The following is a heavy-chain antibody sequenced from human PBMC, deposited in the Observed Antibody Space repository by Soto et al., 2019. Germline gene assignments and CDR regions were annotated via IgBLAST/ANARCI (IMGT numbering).Heavy chain of an antibody. Sequence: SVKVSCKASGGTFSSYAISWVRQAPGQGLEWMGGIIPIFGTANYAQKFQGRVTITADKSTSTAYMELRSLRSDDTAVYYCARFEQWQGVDIWGQGTMVTVSS. V-gene: IGHV1-69*06. J-gene: IGHJ3*02. CDR3: ARFEQWQGVDI. CDR1: GGTFSSYA. CDR2: IIPIFGTA. D-gene: IGHD6-19*01.